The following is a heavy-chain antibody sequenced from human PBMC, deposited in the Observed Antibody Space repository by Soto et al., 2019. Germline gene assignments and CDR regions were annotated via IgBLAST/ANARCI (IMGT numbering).Heavy chain of an antibody. CDR1: GFTFSSYA. Sequence: GGSLRLSCAASGFTFSSYAMHWVRQAPGKGLEWVAVISYDGSNKDYPDSVKGRFTISRDNSKNTLYLQMNSLRAEDTVVYYWARDGAPISLYYYGAGSFGDVWGQGTTVTVS. V-gene: IGHV3-30-3*01. CDR3: ARDGAPISLYYYGAGSFGDV. D-gene: IGHD3-10*01. J-gene: IGHJ6*02. CDR2: ISYDGSNK.